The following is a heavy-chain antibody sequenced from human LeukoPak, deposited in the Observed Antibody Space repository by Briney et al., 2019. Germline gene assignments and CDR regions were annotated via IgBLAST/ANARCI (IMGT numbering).Heavy chain of an antibody. J-gene: IGHJ4*02. CDR2: ISGSGGST. V-gene: IGHV3-23*01. D-gene: IGHD3-22*01. Sequence: GGSLRLSCAASGFTFSSCAMSWVRQAPGKGLEWVSAISGSGGSTYYADSVKGRFTISRDNSKNTLYLQMNSLRAEDTAVYYCAKGDLITYYYDSSGYLFDYWGQGTLVTVSS. CDR3: AKGDLITYYYDSSGYLFDY. CDR1: GFTFSSCA.